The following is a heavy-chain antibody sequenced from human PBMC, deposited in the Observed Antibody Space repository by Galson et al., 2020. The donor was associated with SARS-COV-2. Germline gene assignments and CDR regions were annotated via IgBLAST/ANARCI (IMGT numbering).Heavy chain of an antibody. Sequence: GESLKISCKGSGYSFTSYWIGWVRQMPGKGLEWMGIIYPGDSDTRYSPSFQGQVTISADKSISTAYLQWSSLKASDTAMYYCARTFSITPSTNWFDPWGQGTLVTVSS. CDR3: ARTFSITPSTNWFDP. D-gene: IGHD3-16*01. CDR2: IYPGDSDT. J-gene: IGHJ5*02. V-gene: IGHV5-51*01. CDR1: GYSFTSYW.